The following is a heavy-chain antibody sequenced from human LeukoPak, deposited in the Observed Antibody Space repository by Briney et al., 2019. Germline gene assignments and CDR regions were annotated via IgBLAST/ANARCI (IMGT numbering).Heavy chain of an antibody. CDR1: GFTFSSYS. D-gene: IGHD3-22*01. V-gene: IGHV3-21*01. CDR3: ARDLSYYDSSGYYFDY. J-gene: IGHJ4*02. Sequence: PGGSLRLSCAASGFTFSSYSMNWVRQAPGKGLEWVSSISSSRSYIYYADSVKGRFTISRDNAKNSLYLQMNSLRAEDTAVYYCARDLSYYDSSGYYFDYWGQGTLVTVSS. CDR2: ISSSRSYI.